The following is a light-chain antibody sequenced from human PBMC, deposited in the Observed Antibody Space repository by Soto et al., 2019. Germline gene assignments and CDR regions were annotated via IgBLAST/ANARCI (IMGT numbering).Light chain of an antibody. CDR2: DAS. CDR1: QDINNF. Sequence: DIQMTQSPSSLSASVGDSVTISCQASQDINNFLNWYQQKPGKPPQLLIYDASTLDKGVPARFSGAGSGADFSFTISNLQPEDSATYYCQQYEDPPLTFGQGTKVEIK. CDR3: QQYEDPPLT. J-gene: IGKJ1*01. V-gene: IGKV1-33*01.